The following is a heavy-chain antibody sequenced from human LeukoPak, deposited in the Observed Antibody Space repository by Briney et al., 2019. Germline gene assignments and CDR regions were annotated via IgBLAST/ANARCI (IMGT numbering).Heavy chain of an antibody. CDR3: ARGTDNIVAATYDY. V-gene: IGHV4-59*01. Sequence: SETLSLTCTVSGGSISSYYWSWIRQPPGKGLEWIGYIYYSGSTNYNPSLKSRITISVDTSKNQFSLKLSSVTAADTAVYYCARGTDNIVAATYDYWGQGTLVIVSS. CDR2: IYYSGST. J-gene: IGHJ4*02. CDR1: GGSISSYY. D-gene: IGHD1-26*01.